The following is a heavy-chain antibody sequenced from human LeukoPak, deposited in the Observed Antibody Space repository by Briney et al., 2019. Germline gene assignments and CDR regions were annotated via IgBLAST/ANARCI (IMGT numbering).Heavy chain of an antibody. CDR3: ARGFYPSMVQYYFDY. Sequence: PGGSLRLSCAASGFTFSNYYVSWVRQAPGKGLEWVANINEDGSEEYYVDSLKGRFTISRDNAKSSLYLQMNSLRAEDTAVYYCARGFYPSMVQYYFDYWGQGTLVTVSS. J-gene: IGHJ4*02. CDR1: GFTFSNYY. V-gene: IGHV3-7*01. D-gene: IGHD3-10*01. CDR2: INEDGSEE.